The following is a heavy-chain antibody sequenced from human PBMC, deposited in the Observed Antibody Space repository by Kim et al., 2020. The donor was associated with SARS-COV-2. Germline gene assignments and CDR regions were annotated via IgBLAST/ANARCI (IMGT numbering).Heavy chain of an antibody. CDR3: ARDKSIPSYDAFDI. Sequence: YVHSVKGRFNISRDNAKTSLYLQMDSLRAEDTAVYYCARDKSIPSYDAFDIWGQGTMVTVSS. V-gene: IGHV3-7*03. J-gene: IGHJ3*02. D-gene: IGHD3-10*01.